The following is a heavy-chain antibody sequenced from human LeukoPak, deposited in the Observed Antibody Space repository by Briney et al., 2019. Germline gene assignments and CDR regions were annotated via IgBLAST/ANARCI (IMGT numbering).Heavy chain of an antibody. V-gene: IGHV3-7*01. CDR1: GFTFSSYW. J-gene: IGHJ6*03. CDR3: VRDYMDV. Sequence: GGSLRLSCAASGFTFSSYWINWVRQAPGKGLEWVANIKEDGSEEYYVDSVKGRFTISRDNAKNSLYLQMNSLRAEDTAVYYCVRDYMDVWGQGTTVTVSS. CDR2: IKEDGSEE.